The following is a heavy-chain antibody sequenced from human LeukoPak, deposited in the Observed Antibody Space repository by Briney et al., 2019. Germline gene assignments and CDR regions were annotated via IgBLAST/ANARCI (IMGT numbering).Heavy chain of an antibody. Sequence: SETLSLTCTVSGGSISRYYWSWIRQPAGKGLEWIGRIYTSGSTNYNPPLKSRVTMSVDTSKNQFSLKLSSVTAADTAVYYCAREFYDYVWGSLDYWGQGTLVTVSS. CDR2: IYTSGST. CDR1: GGSISRYY. V-gene: IGHV4-4*07. J-gene: IGHJ4*02. CDR3: AREFYDYVWGSLDY. D-gene: IGHD3-16*01.